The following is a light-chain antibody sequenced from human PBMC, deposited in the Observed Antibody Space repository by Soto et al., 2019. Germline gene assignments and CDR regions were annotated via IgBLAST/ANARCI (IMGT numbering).Light chain of an antibody. CDR1: SSDVGAYNS. CDR3: SSYTSSNSYV. V-gene: IGLV2-14*01. CDR2: DVS. Sequence: QPASVSGSPGQSIAISCTGTSSDVGAYNSVSWYQQYPGKAPKLMIHDVSNRPSGVSDRFSGSKSGNTASLTISGLQAEDEADYYCSSYTSSNSYVFGSGTKLTVL. J-gene: IGLJ1*01.